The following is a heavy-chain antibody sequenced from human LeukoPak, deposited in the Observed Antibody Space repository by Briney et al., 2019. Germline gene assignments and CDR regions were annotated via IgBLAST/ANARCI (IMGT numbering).Heavy chain of an antibody. CDR1: GFTFSDNY. CDR3: ARGGEVGATRGLFDY. J-gene: IGHJ4*02. Sequence: GGSLRLSCAASGFTFSDNYMTWVRQAPGRGLEWLSYISGNGRDIQYADSVKGRFTISRDNSKNTLYLQMNSLRAEDTAVYYCARGGEVGATRGLFDYWGQGTLVTVSS. V-gene: IGHV3-11*04. D-gene: IGHD1-26*01. CDR2: ISGNGRDI.